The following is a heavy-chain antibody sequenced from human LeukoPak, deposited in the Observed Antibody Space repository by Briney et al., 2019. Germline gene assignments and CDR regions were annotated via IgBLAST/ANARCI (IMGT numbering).Heavy chain of an antibody. V-gene: IGHV1-69*02. CDR3: ARYYDFWSGSPDNWFDP. CDR1: GGTFSSYT. J-gene: IGHJ5*02. D-gene: IGHD3-3*01. Sequence: ASVKVSCKASGGTFSSYTISWVRQAPGQGLEWMGRIIPILGIANYAQMFQGRVTITADKSTSTAYMELSSLRSEDTAVYYCARYYDFWSGSPDNWFDPWGQGTLVTVSS. CDR2: IIPILGIA.